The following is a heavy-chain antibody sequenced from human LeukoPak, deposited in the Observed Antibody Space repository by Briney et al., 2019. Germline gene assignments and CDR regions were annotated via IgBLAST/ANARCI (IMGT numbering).Heavy chain of an antibody. V-gene: IGHV3-23*01. CDR1: GFTFTSYA. Sequence: PGGSLRLSCAVSGFTFTSYAMSWVRQAPGMGLGWVSGISTGGDRTYYADSVKGRFSISRENSKNTLYLQMNSLRAEDTAVYYCAKAYGGSYGAFDIWGQGTMVTVSS. J-gene: IGHJ3*02. CDR3: AKAYGGSYGAFDI. D-gene: IGHD1-26*01. CDR2: ISTGGDRT.